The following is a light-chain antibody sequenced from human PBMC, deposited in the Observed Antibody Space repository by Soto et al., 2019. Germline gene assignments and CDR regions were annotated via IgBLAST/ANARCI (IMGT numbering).Light chain of an antibody. CDR3: QQRGNWPRT. CDR2: GAS. V-gene: IGKV3-11*01. Sequence: EIVLTQSPATLSLSPGERATLSCRASQSVSSYLAWYQQKPGQAPRLLIYGASNRATDIPARFSGSGSGTEFTITISSLESEDFAVYYCQQRGNWPRTFGQGTKLEIK. CDR1: QSVSSY. J-gene: IGKJ2*01.